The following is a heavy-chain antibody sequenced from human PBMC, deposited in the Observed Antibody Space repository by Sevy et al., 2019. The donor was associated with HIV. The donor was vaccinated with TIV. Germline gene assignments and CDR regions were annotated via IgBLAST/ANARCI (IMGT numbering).Heavy chain of an antibody. CDR2: IYSGGST. D-gene: IGHD2-8*02. J-gene: IGHJ6*03. Sequence: GGSLRLSCAASGFTVSSNYMSWVRQAPGNGLEWVSVIYSGGSTYYADSVKGRFTISRDNSKNTLYLQMNSLRAEDTAVYYCARVRVGAYYYYYYMDVSGKGTSVTVSS. CDR1: GFTVSSNY. CDR3: ARVRVGAYYYYYYMDV. V-gene: IGHV3-53*01.